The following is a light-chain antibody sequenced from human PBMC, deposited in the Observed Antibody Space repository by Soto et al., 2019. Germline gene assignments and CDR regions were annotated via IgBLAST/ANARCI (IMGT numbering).Light chain of an antibody. J-gene: IGKJ1*01. Sequence: DIHLNQSQSYLLTYVGHRFDSHCRASQTISSWLAWYQQKPGKAPKLLIYAASSLQSGVPSRFSGSGSGTECTLTSSSLQPDDVATYYCQHYNRYPEAFGQGTKVEIK. V-gene: IGKV1-5*01. CDR1: QTISSW. CDR2: AAS. CDR3: QHYNRYPEA.